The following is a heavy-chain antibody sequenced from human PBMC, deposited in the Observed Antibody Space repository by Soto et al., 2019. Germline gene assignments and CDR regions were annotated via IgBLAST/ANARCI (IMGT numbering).Heavy chain of an antibody. D-gene: IGHD4-17*01. CDR2: FDPEDGET. CDR1: GYTLTELS. CDR3: ATDYGGTLSGSPEAYYYYGMYV. J-gene: IGHJ6*02. V-gene: IGHV1-24*01. Sequence: ASVKVSCKVSGYTLTELSMHWVRQAPGKGLEWMGGFDPEDGETIYAQKFQGRVTMTEDTSTDTAYMELSSLRSEDTAVYYCATDYGGTLSGSPEAYYYYGMYVWSQGTTVTVSS.